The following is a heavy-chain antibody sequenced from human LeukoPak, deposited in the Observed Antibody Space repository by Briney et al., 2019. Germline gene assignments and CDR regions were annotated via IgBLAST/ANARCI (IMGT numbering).Heavy chain of an antibody. CDR1: GGSISSGGYY. V-gene: IGHV4-31*03. CDR2: IYYSGST. Sequence: SETLSLTCTVSGGSISSGGYYWSWIGQHPGKGLEWIGYIYYSGSTYYNPSLKSRVTISVDTSKNQFSLKLSSVTAADTAVYYCARALLRWRFDYWGQGTLVTVSS. CDR3: ARALLRWRFDY. D-gene: IGHD4-23*01. J-gene: IGHJ4*02.